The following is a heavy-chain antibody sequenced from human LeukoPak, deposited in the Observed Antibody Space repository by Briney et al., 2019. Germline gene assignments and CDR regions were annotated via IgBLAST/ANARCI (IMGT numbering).Heavy chain of an antibody. D-gene: IGHD2-15*01. CDR2: INLGDSDT. J-gene: IGHJ4*02. CDR3: ARHKSKEEGSYHFDY. Sequence: GESLKISCKGSGYSFTSDWIGWVRQLPGKGLEWMGIINLGDSDTRYSPSFQGQVTFSADKSISTAYLQWSSLKASDTAMYYCARHKSKEEGSYHFDYWGQGTLVTVSS. CDR1: GYSFTSDW. V-gene: IGHV5-51*01.